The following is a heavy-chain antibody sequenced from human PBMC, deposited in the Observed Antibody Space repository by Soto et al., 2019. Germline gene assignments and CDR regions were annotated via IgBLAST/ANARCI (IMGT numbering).Heavy chain of an antibody. J-gene: IGHJ6*02. D-gene: IGHD3-9*01. CDR2: IYYSGST. V-gene: IGHV4-30-4*01. Sequence: SETLSLTCTVSGGSISSGDYYWSWIRQPPGKGLEWIGYIYYSGSTYYNPSLKSRVTISVDTSKNLFSLKLSSVTAADTAVYYCARGAIFRRYGMDVWGQGTTVTVSS. CDR3: ARGAIFRRYGMDV. CDR1: GGSISSGDYY.